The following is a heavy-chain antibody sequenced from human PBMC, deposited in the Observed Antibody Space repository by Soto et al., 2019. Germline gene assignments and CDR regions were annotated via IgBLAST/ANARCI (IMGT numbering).Heavy chain of an antibody. CDR1: GFTFSSYW. D-gene: IGHD6-13*01. CDR2: IKQDGSEK. V-gene: IGHV3-7*01. CDR3: ARDQGREIAAAYFDY. J-gene: IGHJ4*02. Sequence: GGSLRLSCAASGFTFSSYWMSWVRQAPGKGLEWVANIKQDGSEKYYVDSVKGRFTISRDNAKNSLYLQMNSLRAEDTAVYYCARDQGREIAAAYFDYWGQGTLVTVSS.